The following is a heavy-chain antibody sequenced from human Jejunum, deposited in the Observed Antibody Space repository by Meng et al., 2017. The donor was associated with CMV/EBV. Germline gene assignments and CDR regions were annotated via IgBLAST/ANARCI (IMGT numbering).Heavy chain of an antibody. J-gene: IGHJ4*02. V-gene: IGHV3-53*01. D-gene: IGHD3-10*01. CDR2: IHGADNT. CDR1: GFTVSSDF. CDR3: ARGRGAH. Sequence: LSLSCAHSGFTVSSDFMGWGRQAPGKGLEWVSLIHGADNTHYTDSVKGRFSISRDNSKNTVYLQMNSLRVDDTAVYYCARGRGAHWGQGTLVTVSS.